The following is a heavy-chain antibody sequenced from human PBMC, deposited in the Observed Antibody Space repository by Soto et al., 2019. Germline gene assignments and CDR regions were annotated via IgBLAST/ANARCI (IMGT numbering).Heavy chain of an antibody. CDR3: AKRSHHADFDY. CDR1: GFSFSSYE. V-gene: IGHV3-48*03. D-gene: IGHD1-26*01. Sequence: PGGSLRLSCAASGFSFSSYEMNWVRQAPGKGLEWVSHISTSGSSIYYADSVKGRFSISRDNAKNSLYLEMNSLRAEDTAVYYCAKRSHHADFDYWGQGTLVTVSS. J-gene: IGHJ4*02. CDR2: ISTSGSSI.